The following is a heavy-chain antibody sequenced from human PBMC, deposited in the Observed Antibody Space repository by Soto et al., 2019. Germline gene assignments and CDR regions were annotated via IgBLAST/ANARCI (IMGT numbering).Heavy chain of an antibody. D-gene: IGHD4-4*01. CDR3: ARASVTTYYYYGMAV. J-gene: IGHJ6*02. Sequence: PSETLSLTCTVSGGSISSYYWSWIRQPPGKGLEWIGYIYYSGSTNYNPSLKSRVTISVDTSKNQFSLKLSSVTAADTAVYYCARASVTTYYYYGMAVWGQGTTVTVSS. V-gene: IGHV4-59*01. CDR1: GGSISSYY. CDR2: IYYSGST.